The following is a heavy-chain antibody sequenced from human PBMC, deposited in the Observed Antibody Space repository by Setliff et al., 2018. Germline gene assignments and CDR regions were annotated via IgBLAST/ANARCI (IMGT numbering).Heavy chain of an antibody. CDR2: ISAYNDNT. J-gene: IGHJ4*02. D-gene: IGHD3-16*02. CDR1: GYTFTGRY. Sequence: ASVKVSCKASGYTFTGRYMHWVRQAPGQGLEWMGWISAYNDNTKSAQKFQGRITMTTDTTTSTSYMDLTRLTSDDTAVYYCARGGSIYDHVWGSYRFVDSWGQGTLVTVSS. V-gene: IGHV1-18*01. CDR3: ARGGSIYDHVWGSYRFVDS.